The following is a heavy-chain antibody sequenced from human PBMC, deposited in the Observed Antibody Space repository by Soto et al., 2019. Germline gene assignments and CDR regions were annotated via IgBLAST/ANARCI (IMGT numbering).Heavy chain of an antibody. CDR1: GFPFINFA. V-gene: IGHV3-23*01. D-gene: IGHD2-15*01. J-gene: IGHJ4*02. CDR3: ARDRVLGFCSGGSCGILDS. CDR2: ISGTGSRT. Sequence: GGSLRLSCAASGFPFINFAMSWVRQSPGKGLEWVSAISGTGSRTWYADSVRGRFTVSRDNSKNTLYLQMTSLRDDDTALYYRARDRVLGFCSGGSCGILDSWGRGAPVTVSS.